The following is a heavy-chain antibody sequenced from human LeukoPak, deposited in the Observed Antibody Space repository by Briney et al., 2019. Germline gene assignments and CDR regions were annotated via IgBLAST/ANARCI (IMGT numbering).Heavy chain of an antibody. J-gene: IGHJ4*02. V-gene: IGHV4-39*07. CDR3: ARVYSSSAGFYYFDY. D-gene: IGHD6-13*01. Sequence: PSETLSLTCTVSGGSISSSSYYWGWIRQPPGKGLEWIGSIHYSGSTNYNPSLKSRVTISVDTSKNQFSLKLSSVTAADTAVYYCARVYSSSAGFYYFDYWGQGTLVTVSS. CDR1: GGSISSSSYY. CDR2: IHYSGST.